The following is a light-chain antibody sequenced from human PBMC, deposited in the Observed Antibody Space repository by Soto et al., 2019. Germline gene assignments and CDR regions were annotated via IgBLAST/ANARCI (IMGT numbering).Light chain of an antibody. CDR1: QSISSW. CDR3: QQYNNYPWT. CDR2: DAS. Sequence: DIQMTQSPPTLSAAVGDRVTITCRASQSISSWLAWYQQKPGKAPNLLIYDASSLESGVPSRFSGSRSGTEFTLTISSLQPDDFATYYCQQYNNYPWTFGQGTKVEIK. J-gene: IGKJ1*01. V-gene: IGKV1-5*01.